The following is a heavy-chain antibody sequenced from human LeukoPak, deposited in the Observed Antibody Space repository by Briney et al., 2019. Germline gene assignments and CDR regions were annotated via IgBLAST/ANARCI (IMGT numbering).Heavy chain of an antibody. V-gene: IGHV3-23*01. J-gene: IGHJ5*02. CDR3: AKSIAAAGLFDP. Sequence: PGGSLRISCAASGFTFSRYDMNWVRQAPGKGLEWVSIISGSGDSTCYADSVKGRFTISRDNSKNTLYLQMNSLRAEDTAVYYCAKSIAAAGLFDPWGQGTLVTVSS. D-gene: IGHD6-13*01. CDR1: GFTFSRYD. CDR2: ISGSGDST.